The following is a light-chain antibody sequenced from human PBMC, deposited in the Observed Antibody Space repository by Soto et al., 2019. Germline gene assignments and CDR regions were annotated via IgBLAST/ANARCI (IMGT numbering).Light chain of an antibody. J-gene: IGLJ1*01. CDR3: DSYTSSRAYV. CDR2: EVS. V-gene: IGLV2-14*01. CDR1: SSDVGGYHY. Sequence: QSALTQPRSVSGSPGQSVTIACTGTSSDVGGYHYVSWYQQHPGKAPKLIIHEVSNRPSGVSNRFSGSKSGNTASLTISGLQAEDEADYYCDSYTSSRAYVFGIGTKLTVL.